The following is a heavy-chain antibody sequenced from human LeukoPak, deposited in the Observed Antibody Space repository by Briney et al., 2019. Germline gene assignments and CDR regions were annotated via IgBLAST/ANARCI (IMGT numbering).Heavy chain of an antibody. CDR1: GFTFSSYA. J-gene: IGHJ4*02. V-gene: IGHV3-30*04. CDR2: ISYDGSNK. D-gene: IGHD3-3*01. CDR3: ARAVGVLFRDFWSGYYLDY. Sequence: GRSLRLSCAASGFTFSSYAMHWVRQAPGKGLEWVAVISYDGSNKYYADSVKGRFTISRDNSKNTLYLQMNSLRAEDTAVYYCARAVGVLFRDFWSGYYLDYWGQGTLATVSS.